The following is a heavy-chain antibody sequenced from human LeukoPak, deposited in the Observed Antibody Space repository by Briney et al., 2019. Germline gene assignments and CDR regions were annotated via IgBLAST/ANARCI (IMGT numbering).Heavy chain of an antibody. CDR1: GFTASSNY. CDR3: ARENPYGGKAHFDY. D-gene: IGHD4-23*01. Sequence: PGGSLRLSCAASGFTASSNYMSWVRQAPGKGLEWVSVIYSGGSTYYADSVKGRFTISRDNSKNTLYLQMNSLRAEDTAVYYCARENPYGGKAHFDYWGQGTLVTVSS. CDR2: IYSGGST. V-gene: IGHV3-66*01. J-gene: IGHJ4*02.